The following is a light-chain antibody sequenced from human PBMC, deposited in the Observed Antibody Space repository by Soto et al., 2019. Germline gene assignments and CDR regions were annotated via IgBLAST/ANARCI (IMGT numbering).Light chain of an antibody. CDR1: QSVSSN. CDR2: GAS. Sequence: ISITQAAATLSVSPGQRATLSCRASQSVSSNLAWYQQKPGQAPRLLISGASTRATGIPARLSGSGSGTEFTLTISSLRSEDFAVYYCQQYDNWPITFGQGTRLEI. V-gene: IGKV3-15*01. J-gene: IGKJ5*01. CDR3: QQYDNWPIT.